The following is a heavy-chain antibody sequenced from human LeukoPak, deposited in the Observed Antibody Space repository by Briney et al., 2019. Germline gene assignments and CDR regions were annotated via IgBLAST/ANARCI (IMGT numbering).Heavy chain of an antibody. J-gene: IGHJ4*02. V-gene: IGHV1-18*01. Sequence: ASVKVSCMASGYTFTSYGISWGRQAPGEGRGWMGWICADNGNTNYAQKLQGRGTMTTDTFTSTAYMEVRSLRSDDTAVYYCARGSTSIAAARISDYWGQGTLVTVSS. CDR1: GYTFTSYG. D-gene: IGHD6-13*01. CDR2: ICADNGNT. CDR3: ARGSTSIAAARISDY.